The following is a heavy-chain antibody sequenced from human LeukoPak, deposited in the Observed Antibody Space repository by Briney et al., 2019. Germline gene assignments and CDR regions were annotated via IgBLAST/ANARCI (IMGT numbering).Heavy chain of an antibody. CDR3: ARGTSYYASGSYPDFDY. D-gene: IGHD3-10*01. CDR2: ISAYNGNT. J-gene: IGHJ4*02. V-gene: IGHV1-18*01. Sequence: ASVKVSCKASGYTFTSYGISWVRQAPGQGLEWMGWISAYNGNTNYAQKLQGRVTMTTDTSTSTAYMELGSLGFEDTAVYYCARGTSYYASGSYPDFDYWGQGTLVTVSS. CDR1: GYTFTSYG.